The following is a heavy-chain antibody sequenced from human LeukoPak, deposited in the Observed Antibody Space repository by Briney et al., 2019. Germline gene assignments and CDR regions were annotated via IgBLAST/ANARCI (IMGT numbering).Heavy chain of an antibody. J-gene: IGHJ6*02. CDR2: ITSSSSYI. CDR1: GFTFSSHS. D-gene: IGHD2-21*02. Sequence: GGSLRLSCAASGFTFSSHSMNWVRQAPGKGLEWVSSITSSSSYIFYADSVEGRFTISRDNAKNALHLQMNSLRAEDTAVYYCARDLVVVTGIPGYYYGMDVWGQGTTVTVSS. V-gene: IGHV3-21*01. CDR3: ARDLVVVTGIPGYYYGMDV.